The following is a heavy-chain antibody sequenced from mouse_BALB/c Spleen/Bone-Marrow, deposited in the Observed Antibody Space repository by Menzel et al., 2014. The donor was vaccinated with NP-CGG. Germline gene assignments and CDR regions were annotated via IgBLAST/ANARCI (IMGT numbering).Heavy chain of an antibody. CDR3: ARGDYNRSPMDY. Sequence: VQLQQSGPELVKPGSSVRISCKASGYTFTSYYIHWVKQRPGQGLEWIGWIYPGNVNTNYNEKFEDKATLTADKSSSTAYMHLSSLTSEDSAVYFCARGDYNRSPMDYWGQGTSVTVSS. CDR1: GYTFTSYY. V-gene: IGHV1S56*01. CDR2: IYPGNVNT. D-gene: IGHD2-14*01. J-gene: IGHJ4*01.